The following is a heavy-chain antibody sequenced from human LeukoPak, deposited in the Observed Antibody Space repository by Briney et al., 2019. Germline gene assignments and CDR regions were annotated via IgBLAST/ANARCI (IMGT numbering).Heavy chain of an antibody. J-gene: IGHJ4*02. D-gene: IGHD5-12*01. CDR1: GGSLSSGTYP. CDR3: ARGYSDYPYFFDS. Sequence: PSETLSLTCAVSGGSLSSGTYPWNWIRQPPGKGLEGVGYISHSGSTYYSPSLKSRVTISVDTSQTQFSLKLSSVTAADTAMYYCARGYSDYPYFFDSWGQGALVTVSS. CDR2: ISHSGST. V-gene: IGHV4-30-2*01.